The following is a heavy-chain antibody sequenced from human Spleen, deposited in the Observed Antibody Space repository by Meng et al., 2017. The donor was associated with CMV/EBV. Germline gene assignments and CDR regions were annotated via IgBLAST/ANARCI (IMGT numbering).Heavy chain of an antibody. D-gene: IGHD5-18*01. Sequence: SETLSLTCTVSSDSMTTSTYYWGWIRQTPGRGLEWIGTIYYGGSTYYNPSLRSRVTISGDTSKNQLSLNLSSVTAADTAVYYCARDSPAGLPPYYYGADVWGQGTTVTVSS. CDR2: IYYGGST. J-gene: IGHJ6*02. CDR3: ARDSPAGLPPYYYGADV. CDR1: SDSMTTSTYY. V-gene: IGHV4-39*07.